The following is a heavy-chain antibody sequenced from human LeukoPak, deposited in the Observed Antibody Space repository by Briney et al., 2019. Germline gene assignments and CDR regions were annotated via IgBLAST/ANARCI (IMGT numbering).Heavy chain of an antibody. CDR3: ARRVHMDV. CDR2: INHSGSI. J-gene: IGHJ6*03. Sequence: SETLSLTCAVYGGSFSGYYWSWIRQPPGKGLEWIGEINHSGSINYNPSLKSRVTISVDTSKNQFSLKLSSVTAADTAVYYCARRVHMDVWGKGTTVTVSS. V-gene: IGHV4-34*01. CDR1: GGSFSGYY.